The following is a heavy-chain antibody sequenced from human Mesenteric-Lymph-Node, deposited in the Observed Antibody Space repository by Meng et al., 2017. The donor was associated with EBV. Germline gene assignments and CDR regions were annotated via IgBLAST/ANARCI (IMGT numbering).Heavy chain of an antibody. V-gene: IGHV4-30-2*06. CDR1: GGSVNSGGYS. CDR3: AGGDYVNQFNY. J-gene: IGHJ4*02. Sequence: QLQRQEPGPGLVKPSQTLSLTCTVSGGSVNSGGYSWSWIRQSPEKGLEWIGYVHHSGLTYYNPSLETRVIISLERSKNQFSLKLTSVTAADTAVYYCAGGDYVNQFNYWGQGTLVTVSS. D-gene: IGHD4-17*01. CDR2: VHHSGLT.